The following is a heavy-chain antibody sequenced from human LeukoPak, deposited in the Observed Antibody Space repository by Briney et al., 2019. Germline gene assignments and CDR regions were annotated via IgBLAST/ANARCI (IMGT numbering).Heavy chain of an antibody. CDR1: GFTFKSFV. Sequence: GGSLRLSCAASGFTFKSFVMGWVRQAPGGGLEWVSYISKRSGHIYHTDSVEGRFTTSRDNANDSVYLQMNNLRVEDTAIYFCARFDGGFDSWGQGTLVTVSS. V-gene: IGHV3-21*05. J-gene: IGHJ4*02. CDR2: ISKRSGHI. D-gene: IGHD3-9*01. CDR3: ARFDGGFDS.